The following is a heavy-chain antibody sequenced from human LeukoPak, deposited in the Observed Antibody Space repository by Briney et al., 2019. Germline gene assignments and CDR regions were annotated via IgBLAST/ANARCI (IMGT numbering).Heavy chain of an antibody. D-gene: IGHD3-10*01. CDR1: GYSFTTHW. J-gene: IGHJ3*02. CDR2: IYPGHSDT. Sequence: GEALKISLQVSGYSFTTHWIGWVRQMPGKGLGWMWIIYPGHSDTRSSPSFQGQVTISADKPMSTAFLQWSSLKASDAAIYFCARQSPGRDSFGIWGQGTMVTVSA. V-gene: IGHV5-51*01. CDR3: ARQSPGRDSFGI.